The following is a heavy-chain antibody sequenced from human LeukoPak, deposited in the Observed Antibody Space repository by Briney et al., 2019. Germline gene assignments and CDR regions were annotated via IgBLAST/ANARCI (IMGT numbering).Heavy chain of an antibody. CDR3: AREIVGAPDY. Sequence: SETLSLTCTVSGGSISSGRYYWNWIRQPAGKGLEWIGRIYTSGSTNYNPSLKSRVTISVDTSKNQFSLKLSSVTAADTAVYYCAREIVGAPDYWGQGTLVTVSS. J-gene: IGHJ4*02. CDR1: GGSISSGRYY. V-gene: IGHV4-61*02. D-gene: IGHD1-26*01. CDR2: IYTSGST.